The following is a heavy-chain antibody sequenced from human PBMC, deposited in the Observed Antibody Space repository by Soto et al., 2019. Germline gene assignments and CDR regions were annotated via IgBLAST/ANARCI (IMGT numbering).Heavy chain of an antibody. J-gene: IGHJ6*02. CDR1: GYTFTNSG. CDR2: IGAYNGHT. Sequence: ASVKVSCKASGYTFTNSGISWVRQAPGQGLEWMGWIGAYNGHTKYAQKLQGRVTMTTDTSTSTAYMELRSLKSDDTAVYYCAREAYYARSGYIPVRYYFGMDVWGQVTTVTVSS. V-gene: IGHV1-18*01. CDR3: AREAYYARSGYIPVRYYFGMDV. D-gene: IGHD3-22*01.